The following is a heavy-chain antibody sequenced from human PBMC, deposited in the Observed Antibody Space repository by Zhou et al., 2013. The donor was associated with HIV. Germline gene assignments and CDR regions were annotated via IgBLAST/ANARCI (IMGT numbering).Heavy chain of an antibody. CDR1: GGSISSSSYY. Sequence: QVQLQESGPGLVKPSETLSLTCTVSGGSISSSSYYWGWIRQPPGKGLEWVGRIYTSGSTNYNPSLKSRVTMSVDTSKNQFSLKLDSVTAADTAVYYCARDWIYGDYYYYYMDVWGKGTTVTVSS. CDR2: IYTSGST. V-gene: IGHV4-39*07. CDR3: ARDWIYGDYYYYYMDV. J-gene: IGHJ6*03. D-gene: IGHD4-17*01.